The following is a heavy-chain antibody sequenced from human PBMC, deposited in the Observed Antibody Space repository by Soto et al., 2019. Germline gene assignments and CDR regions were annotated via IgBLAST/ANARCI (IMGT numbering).Heavy chain of an antibody. Sequence: QVQLVESGGGLVKPGGSLRLSCAASGFTFSDYYMSWIRQAPGKGLEWLSYISSDAIAVDYADSVKGRFTISRDNAKNSLDLRMNSLREEDTAVYYCARDRWPQGKGAEFHLWGQGTLVTVSS. CDR1: GFTFSDYY. V-gene: IGHV3-11*01. J-gene: IGHJ1*01. CDR3: ARDRWPQGKGAEFHL. CDR2: ISSDAIAV.